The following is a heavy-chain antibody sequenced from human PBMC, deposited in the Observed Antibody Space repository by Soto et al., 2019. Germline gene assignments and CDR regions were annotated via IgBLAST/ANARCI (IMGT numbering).Heavy chain of an antibody. CDR2: IFSNDEK. J-gene: IGHJ4*02. CDR1: GFSLSNARMG. D-gene: IGHD6-19*01. CDR3: ARIRIAVAGTQNFDY. Sequence: SGPTLVNPTETLTLTCTVSGFSLSNARMGVSWIRQPPGKALEWLAHIFSNDEKSYSTSLKSRLTISKDTSKSQVVLTMTNMDPVDTATYYCARIRIAVAGTQNFDYWGQGTLVTVS. V-gene: IGHV2-26*01.